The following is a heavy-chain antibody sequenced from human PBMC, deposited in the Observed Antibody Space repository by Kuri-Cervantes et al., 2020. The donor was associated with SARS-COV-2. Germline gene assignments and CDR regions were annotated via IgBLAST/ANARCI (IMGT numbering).Heavy chain of an antibody. CDR3: AKDWWAIAARPYYYSYDMDV. CDR1: GFTFSSFA. D-gene: IGHD6-6*01. J-gene: IGHJ6*03. V-gene: IGHV3-23*01. CDR2: ISGSGGST. Sequence: GGSLRLSCEASGFTFSSFAMSWVRQAPGKGLEWVSAISGSGGSTYYADSVKGRFTISRDNSKNSLYLQMNSLRAEDTALYYCAKDWWAIAARPYYYSYDMDVWGKGTTVTVSS.